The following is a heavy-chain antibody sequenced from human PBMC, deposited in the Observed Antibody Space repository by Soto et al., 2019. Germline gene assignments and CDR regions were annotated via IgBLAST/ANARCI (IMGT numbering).Heavy chain of an antibody. CDR2: IYYSGSS. CDR3: ARDHPYSSGAFDI. V-gene: IGHV4-59*01. Sequence: QVQLQESGPGLVKPSETLSLTCTDSGGSISSYYWSWIRQPPGKGLEWIGYIYYSGSSNYNPSLISRVTISVAPSKNPFSLKLSSVTAADTAVYYCARDHPYSSGAFDIWGRGTMVTVSS. D-gene: IGHD6-25*01. CDR1: GGSISSYY. J-gene: IGHJ3*02.